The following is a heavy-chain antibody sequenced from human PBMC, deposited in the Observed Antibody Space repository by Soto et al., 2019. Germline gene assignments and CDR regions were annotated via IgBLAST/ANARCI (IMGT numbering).Heavy chain of an antibody. Sequence: GESLKVSCQASGCSFINYWISWVRQMPGKGLECMGRIDPTDSYTDYGPSLEGHVTMSVDRSINTAYLEWSSLKASDSAMYYCARLTLAQDSSGYHIFDYWGRGTLVPVSS. CDR3: ARLTLAQDSSGYHIFDY. J-gene: IGHJ4*02. V-gene: IGHV5-10-1*01. D-gene: IGHD3-22*01. CDR2: IDPTDSYT. CDR1: GCSFINYW.